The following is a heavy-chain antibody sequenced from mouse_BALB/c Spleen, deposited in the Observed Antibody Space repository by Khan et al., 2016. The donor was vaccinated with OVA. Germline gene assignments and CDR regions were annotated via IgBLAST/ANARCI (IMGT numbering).Heavy chain of an antibody. CDR3: ARDEGYYCWGQVDY. V-gene: IGHV5-9-1*01. Sequence: EVELVESGGGLVKPGGSLKLSCAASGFSFSSYSMSWVRQTPEKRLVWVATISSGGTFTYYSDSVKGRFTISRDNANNTLFLQLSSLRSEDTAIYYWARDEGYYCWGQVDYWGQGTPVTVSS. CDR2: ISSGGTFT. CDR1: GFSFSSYS. J-gene: IGHJ4*01. D-gene: IGHD2-12*01.